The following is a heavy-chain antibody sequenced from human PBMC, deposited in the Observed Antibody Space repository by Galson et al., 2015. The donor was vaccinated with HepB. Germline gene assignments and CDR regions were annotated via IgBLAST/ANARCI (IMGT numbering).Heavy chain of an antibody. D-gene: IGHD3-22*01. CDR1: GFTFGDYA. J-gene: IGHJ4*02. CDR2: IRSKAYGGTT. V-gene: IGHV3-49*03. Sequence: SLRLSCAASGFTFGDYAMSWFRQAPGKGLEWVGFIRSKAYGGTTEYAASVKGRFTISRDDSKSIAYLQMNSLKTEDTAVYYCTRDRPLEYSGYYYESFDYWGQGTLVTVSS. CDR3: TRDRPLEYSGYYYESFDY.